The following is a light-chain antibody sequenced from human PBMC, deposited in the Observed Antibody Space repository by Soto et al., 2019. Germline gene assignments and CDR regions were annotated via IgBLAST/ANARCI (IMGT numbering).Light chain of an antibody. CDR2: GAS. CDR1: QSVSSK. CDR3: QQYYNWRT. J-gene: IGKJ1*01. Sequence: EIVMTQSPATLSVYPGERATLSCRASQSVSSKLAWYQQKPGQAPRLLIYGASTRATGIPARFSGSGSGTEFTLTITSLQSEDFAIYYCQQYYNWRTFGQGTKVDIK. V-gene: IGKV3-15*01.